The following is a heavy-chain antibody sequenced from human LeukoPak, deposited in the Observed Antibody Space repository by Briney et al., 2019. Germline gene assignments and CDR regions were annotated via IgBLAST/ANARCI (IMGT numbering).Heavy chain of an antibody. CDR1: GGSISSGSYY. CDR2: IYYSGTT. V-gene: IGHV4-31*03. D-gene: IGHD3-10*01. Sequence: SETLCLTCTVSGGSISSGSYYWSWIRQHPGKGLEWFGYIYYSGTTCYNPSLKSRVTMSVDTSKNQFSLKLSSVTAADTAVYYCARVEGSWAFDIWGQGTMVTVSS. CDR3: ARVEGSWAFDI. J-gene: IGHJ3*02.